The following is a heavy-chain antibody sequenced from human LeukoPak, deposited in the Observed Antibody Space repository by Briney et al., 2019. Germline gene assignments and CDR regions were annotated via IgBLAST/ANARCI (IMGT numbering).Heavy chain of an antibody. CDR2: IHTSGST. V-gene: IGHV4-4*09. CDR1: GSMSNHF. CDR3: ARGYYDTSAYSNPFDF. J-gene: IGHJ4*02. D-gene: IGHD3-22*01. Sequence: SETLSLTCTVFGSMSNHFWSWIRQPPGKGLEWIGYIHTSGSTYYNPSLKSRVTISVDTSKNQFSLKLSSVTAADTAVYYCARGYYDTSAYSNPFDFWGQGTLVTVSS.